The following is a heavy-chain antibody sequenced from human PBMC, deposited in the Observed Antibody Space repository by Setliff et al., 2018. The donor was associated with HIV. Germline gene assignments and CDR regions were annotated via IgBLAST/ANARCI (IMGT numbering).Heavy chain of an antibody. CDR1: GGSITNFY. V-gene: IGHV4-4*09. Sequence: PSETLSLTCNVSGGSITNFYWSWIRQPPGKGLEWIGYIYNPGSTNFNPSLQSRVSMSVDVSTNQFSLRLTSVTAADTAVYYCARLRLAVTMSLDYFDHWGQGTLVTVSS. CDR2: IYNPGST. D-gene: IGHD3-16*01. J-gene: IGHJ4*02. CDR3: ARLRLAVTMSLDYFDH.